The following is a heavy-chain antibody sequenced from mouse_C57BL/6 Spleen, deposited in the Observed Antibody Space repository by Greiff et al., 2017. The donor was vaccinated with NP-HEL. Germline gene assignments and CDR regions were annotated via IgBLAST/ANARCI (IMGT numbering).Heavy chain of an antibody. CDR3: ARDRNYGSSYWWYVDV. CDR1: GFTFSSYA. J-gene: IGHJ1*03. Sequence: EVQLVESGGGLVKPGGSLKLSCAASGFTFSSYAMSWVRQTPEKRLEWVATISDGGSYTYYPDNVKGRFTISRDNAKNNLYLQMSHLKSEDTAMYYCARDRNYGSSYWWYVDVWGTGTTVTVSS. V-gene: IGHV5-4*01. D-gene: IGHD1-1*01. CDR2: ISDGGSYT.